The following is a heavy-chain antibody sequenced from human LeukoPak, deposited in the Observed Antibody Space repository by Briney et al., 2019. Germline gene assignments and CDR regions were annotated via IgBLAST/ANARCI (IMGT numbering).Heavy chain of an antibody. J-gene: IGHJ4*02. V-gene: IGHV3-21*01. Sequence: GGSLRLSCAASGFTFSSYSMNWVRQAPGKGLEWVSSISSSSSYIYYADSVKGRFTISRDNVKNSLYLQMNSLRAEDTAVYYCARDPGYCSSTSCYLGEVDYWGQGTLVTVSS. CDR2: ISSSSSYI. CDR1: GFTFSSYS. CDR3: ARDPGYCSSTSCYLGEVDY. D-gene: IGHD2-2*01.